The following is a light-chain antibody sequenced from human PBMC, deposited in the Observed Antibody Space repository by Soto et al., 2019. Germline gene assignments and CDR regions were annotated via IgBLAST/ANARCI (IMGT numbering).Light chain of an antibody. CDR3: QKYSSVPV. CDR1: QGIRNF. J-gene: IGKJ3*01. Sequence: DIQMTQSPPSLSASVGDRVTITCQASQGIRNFVAWYQQKPGKAPKLLIYAASTLQSGVPSRFSGSGPGTDFTLTINSLQPEDVATYSCQKYSSVPVFGPGTKVEIK. V-gene: IGKV1-27*01. CDR2: AAS.